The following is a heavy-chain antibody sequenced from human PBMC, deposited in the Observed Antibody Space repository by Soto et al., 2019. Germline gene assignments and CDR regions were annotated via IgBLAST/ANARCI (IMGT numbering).Heavy chain of an antibody. CDR2: ISGSGGST. V-gene: IGHV3-23*01. CDR1: GFTFSSYA. J-gene: IGHJ4*02. D-gene: IGHD3-9*01. CDR3: AKDPPYDILTGQIDY. Sequence: GGSLRLSCEGSGFTFSSYAMSWVRQAPGRGLEWVSGISGSGGSTYYADSVKGRFTISRDNSKNTLYLQMNSLRAEDTAVYYCAKDPPYDILTGQIDYWGQGTLVTVSS.